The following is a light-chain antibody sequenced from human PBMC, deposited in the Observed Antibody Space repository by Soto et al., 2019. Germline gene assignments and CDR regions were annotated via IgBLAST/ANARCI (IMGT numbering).Light chain of an antibody. CDR2: AAS. CDR1: QSISSY. CDR3: QQSYSTPMYT. Sequence: DIQMTQSPSSLSAYVGDRVTITCRASQSISSYLNWYQQKPGKAPKLLIYAASSLQSGVPSRFSGSGSGTDFTLTISSLLPEDFATYYCQQSYSTPMYTFGQGTMLEIK. J-gene: IGKJ2*01. V-gene: IGKV1-39*01.